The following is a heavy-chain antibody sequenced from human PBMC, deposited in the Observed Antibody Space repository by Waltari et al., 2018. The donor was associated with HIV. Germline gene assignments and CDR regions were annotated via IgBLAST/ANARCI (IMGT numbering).Heavy chain of an antibody. V-gene: IGHV3-53*02. J-gene: IGHJ6*02. Sequence: EVQLVEIGGGWIKPGGSLRLSRAASGFTLRSNYMRWVRQAPGKGLEWVSVMYSGGSTYYAYSVKGRFTISRDNSKNTLYLQMNSLRAEDTAVYYCARNTYGSGSDLDYYGMDVWGQGTTVTVSS. CDR1: GFTLRSNY. D-gene: IGHD3-10*01. CDR3: ARNTYGSGSDLDYYGMDV. CDR2: MYSGGST.